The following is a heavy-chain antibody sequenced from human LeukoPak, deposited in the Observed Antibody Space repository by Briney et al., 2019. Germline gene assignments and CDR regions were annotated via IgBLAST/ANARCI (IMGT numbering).Heavy chain of an antibody. CDR3: ARNKAYGSGSYYIVYYYYYMDV. CDR1: GGSISSSSYY. V-gene: IGHV4-39*07. J-gene: IGHJ6*03. D-gene: IGHD3-10*01. Sequence: SETLSLTCTVSGGSISSSSYYWGWIRQPPGKGLEWIGSIYYSGSTYYNPSLKSRVTISVDTSKNQFSLKLSSVTAADTAVYYCARNKAYGSGSYYIVYYYYYMDVWGKGTTVTVSS. CDR2: IYYSGST.